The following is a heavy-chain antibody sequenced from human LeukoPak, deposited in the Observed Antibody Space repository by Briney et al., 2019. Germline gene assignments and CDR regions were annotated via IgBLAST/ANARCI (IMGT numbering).Heavy chain of an antibody. J-gene: IGHJ3*02. CDR1: GYTFSSYS. D-gene: IGHD4-23*01. V-gene: IGHV3-21*01. CDR2: ISSSSSYI. CDR3: ARDQSPDYGGNSNDAFDI. Sequence: GGSLRLSCAASGYTFSSYSMNWVRQAPGKGLEWVSSISSSSSYIYYADSVKGRFTISRDNAKNSLYLQMNSLRAEDTAVYYCARDQSPDYGGNSNDAFDIWGQGTMVTVSS.